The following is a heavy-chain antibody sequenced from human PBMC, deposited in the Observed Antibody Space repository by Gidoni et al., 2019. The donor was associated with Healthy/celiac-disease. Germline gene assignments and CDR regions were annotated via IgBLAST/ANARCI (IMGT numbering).Heavy chain of an antibody. Sequence: EVQLVESGGGLVQPGRSLRLSCAASGFTFDDYAMHWVRQAPGKGLEWVSGISWNSGSIGYADSGKGRFTISRDNAKNSLYLQMNSLRAEDTALYYCAKSPYGDYYFDYWGQGTLVTVSS. CDR3: AKSPYGDYYFDY. J-gene: IGHJ4*02. CDR1: GFTFDDYA. V-gene: IGHV3-9*01. D-gene: IGHD4-17*01. CDR2: ISWNSGSI.